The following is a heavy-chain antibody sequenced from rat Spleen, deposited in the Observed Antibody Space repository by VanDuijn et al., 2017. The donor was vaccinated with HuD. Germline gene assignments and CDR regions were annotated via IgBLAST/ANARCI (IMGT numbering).Heavy chain of an antibody. CDR1: GFSLISNS. CDR2: IWGDGST. Sequence: QVQLKESGPGLVQPSQTLSLICTVSGFSLISNSVHWVRQPPGKGLEWMGGIWGDGSTAYSSALKSRLNFSRDTSKSQVFLKMNSLQTEDTATYYCARLTSVVRVLDAWGHGASVTVSS. CDR3: ARLTSVVRVLDA. J-gene: IGHJ4*01. D-gene: IGHD1-1*01. V-gene: IGHV2-1*01.